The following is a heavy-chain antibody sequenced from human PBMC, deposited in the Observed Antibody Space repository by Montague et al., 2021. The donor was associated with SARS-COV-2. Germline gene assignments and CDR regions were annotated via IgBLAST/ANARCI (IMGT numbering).Heavy chain of an antibody. CDR3: ARVPYSSSGFFYYSYGIDV. V-gene: IGHV4-59*13. CDR2: ICFSKGN. Sequence: SETLSLTCAVYASTNSRYVLPLAPHPTRTGRGTIAQICFSKGNYYKPSLERRVTIAVDTSTNQFSLKLSSVTAADTAVYYCARVPYSSSGFFYYSYGIDVWGPGTLVTVSS. J-gene: IGHJ6*02. D-gene: IGHD6-6*01. CDR1: ASTNSRYV.